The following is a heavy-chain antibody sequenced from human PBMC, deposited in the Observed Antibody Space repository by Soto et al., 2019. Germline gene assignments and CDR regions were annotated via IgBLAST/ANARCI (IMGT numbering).Heavy chain of an antibody. CDR3: TTSIAAAAHDGLNWFDP. D-gene: IGHD6-13*01. CDR2: IKSKTDGGTT. Sequence: GGSLRLSCAASGFTFSNAWMNWVRQAPGKGLEWVGRIKSKTDGGTTDYAAPVKGRFTISRDDSKNTLYLQMNSLKTEDTAVYYCTTSIAAAAHDGLNWFDPWGQGTLVTVSS. CDR1: GFTFSNAW. V-gene: IGHV3-15*07. J-gene: IGHJ5*02.